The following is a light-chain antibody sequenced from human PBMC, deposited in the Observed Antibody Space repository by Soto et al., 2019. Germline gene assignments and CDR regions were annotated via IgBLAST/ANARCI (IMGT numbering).Light chain of an antibody. CDR1: RGISTW. CDR3: QQANSFPPA. CDR2: GAS. J-gene: IGKJ3*01. Sequence: DIQMTQSPSSVSASVGDRVTITCRASRGISTWLTWYQQKPGKAPKLVIYGASSLQSWAPSRFSGSGYGTAFTLTISSLQPEDFATYYCQQANSFPPAFGPGTKVDI. V-gene: IGKV1-12*01.